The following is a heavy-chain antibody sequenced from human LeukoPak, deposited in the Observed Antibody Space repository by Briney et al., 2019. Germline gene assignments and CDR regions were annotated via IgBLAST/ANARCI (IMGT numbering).Heavy chain of an antibody. CDR3: ARDWATEGY. D-gene: IGHD5-12*01. V-gene: IGHV3-48*04. CDR1: GFPFSTYS. CDR2: ISSGSSTI. J-gene: IGHJ4*02. Sequence: GGSLRLSCVTSGFPFSTYSMNWVRQAPGKGLEWVSYISSGSSTIYYADSVQGRFTISRDNAKNSLYLQMNSLRAEDTAIYYCARDWATEGYWGQGTLVTVSS.